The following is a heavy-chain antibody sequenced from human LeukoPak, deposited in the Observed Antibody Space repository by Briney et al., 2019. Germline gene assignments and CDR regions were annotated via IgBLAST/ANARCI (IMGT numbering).Heavy chain of an antibody. V-gene: IGHV3-23*01. CDR1: GLTYSNYV. J-gene: IGHJ5*02. CDR3: ARESSNYYDSSTPTNWFDP. CDR2: ISYSGGRT. D-gene: IGHD3-22*01. Sequence: GGSLRLSCAASGLTYSNYVMNWVRQAPGKGLEWVSGISYSGGRTYYADPVKGRFTISRDNSKNTLYLQMNSLRAEDTAVYYCARESSNYYDSSTPTNWFDPWGQGTLVTVSS.